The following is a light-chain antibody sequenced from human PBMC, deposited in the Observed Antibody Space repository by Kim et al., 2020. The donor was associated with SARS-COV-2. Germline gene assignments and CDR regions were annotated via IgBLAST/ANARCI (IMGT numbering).Light chain of an antibody. J-gene: IGLJ2*01. CDR3: SSFAGGNRVV. V-gene: IGLV2-8*01. CDR2: EVS. CDR1: SSDVRGHNY. Sequence: GQSAPISCTPTSSDVRGHNYVSWYQQHPGKAPNGTIYEVSKRSSGVPDRFSGSKSGNTASLTVSGLQPEDEGDYYCSSFAGGNRVVFGGGTQLTVL.